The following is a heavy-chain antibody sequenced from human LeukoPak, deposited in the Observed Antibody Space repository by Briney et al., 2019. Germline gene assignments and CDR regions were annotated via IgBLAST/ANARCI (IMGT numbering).Heavy chain of an antibody. Sequence: GGSLRLSCAASGFTFSSYSMNWVRQAPGKGLEWVSSISSSSSYIYYADSVKGRFTISRDNAKNSLYLQMNSLRAEDTAVYYCARDEKLLWFGELLNWFDPWGQGTLVTVSS. V-gene: IGHV3-21*04. CDR1: GFTFSSYS. CDR2: ISSSSSYI. CDR3: ARDEKLLWFGELLNWFDP. J-gene: IGHJ5*02. D-gene: IGHD3-10*01.